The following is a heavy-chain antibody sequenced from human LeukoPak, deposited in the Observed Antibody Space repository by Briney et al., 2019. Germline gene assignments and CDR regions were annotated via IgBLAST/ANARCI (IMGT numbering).Heavy chain of an antibody. CDR2: ISYDGSNK. J-gene: IGHJ4*02. Sequence: PGGSLRLSCAASGFTFSSYGMHWVRQAPGKGLEWVAVISYDGSNKYYADSVKGRFTISRDNSKSTLYLQMNSLRAEDTAVYYCAKDQYPRTYYYDSSGSPRDFWGQGTLVTVSS. V-gene: IGHV3-30*18. CDR1: GFTFSSYG. CDR3: AKDQYPRTYYYDSSGSPRDF. D-gene: IGHD3-22*01.